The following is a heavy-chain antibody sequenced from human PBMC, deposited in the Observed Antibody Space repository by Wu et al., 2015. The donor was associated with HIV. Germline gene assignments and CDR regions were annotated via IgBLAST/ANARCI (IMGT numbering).Heavy chain of an antibody. CDR1: RGTFHNYA. CDR2: IIFMFGST. Sequence: QVQLVQSGAEMKKAGSSVKVSCKPSRGTFHNYAISWVRQAPGEGLEWVGGIIFMFGSTNYAQRLQGRVTITSDESTSTAYMELTSLRSEDAAVYYCATDGDYISGSVYWGQGTLVTVSS. D-gene: IGHD6-19*01. J-gene: IGHJ4*02. V-gene: IGHV1-69*05. CDR3: ATDGDYISGSVY.